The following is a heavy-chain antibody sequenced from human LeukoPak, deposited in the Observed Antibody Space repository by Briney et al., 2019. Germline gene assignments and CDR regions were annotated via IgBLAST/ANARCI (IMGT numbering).Heavy chain of an antibody. V-gene: IGHV1-2*02. CDR2: INPNSGGT. J-gene: IGHJ4*02. D-gene: IGHD2-2*01. CDR1: GYTFTGYF. Sequence: ASVKVSCKPSGYTFTGYFMLWVRQAPGHGLEWMGWINPNSGGTNYAQKFQGTVTMTRDTSISTAYMELSRLRSDDTAVYYCASSIVYCSSTSCYFNWGQGTLVTVSS. CDR3: ASSIVYCSSTSCYFN.